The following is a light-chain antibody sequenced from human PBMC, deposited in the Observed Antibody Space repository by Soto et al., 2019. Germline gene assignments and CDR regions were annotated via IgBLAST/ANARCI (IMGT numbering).Light chain of an antibody. CDR2: EVT. V-gene: IGLV2-14*01. CDR1: SSDFGNFNY. CDR3: SSYTSINTQL. J-gene: IGLJ3*02. Sequence: QSVLTQPASVSGSPGQSITISCTGASSDFGNFNYVSWYQQHPGKVPKLIIYEVTSRPSGVSNRFSGSKSDNTASLTISGLQAEDEAYYYCSSYTSINTQLFGGGTKLTFL.